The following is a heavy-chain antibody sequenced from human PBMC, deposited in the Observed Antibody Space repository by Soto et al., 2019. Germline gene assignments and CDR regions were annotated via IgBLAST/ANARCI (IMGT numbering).Heavy chain of an antibody. Sequence: QVQLVQSGAEVKKPGASVKVSCKTSGYPFTSYGINWVRQAPGQGPEWMGWISAYNGKTSYTQKFQGRVTMTTDTSTSTAYMALRSLRSDDTAVYYCARDRLIAVAGLLHYWGQGTLVTVSP. CDR1: GYPFTSYG. D-gene: IGHD6-19*01. J-gene: IGHJ4*02. CDR2: ISAYNGKT. CDR3: ARDRLIAVAGLLHY. V-gene: IGHV1-18*01.